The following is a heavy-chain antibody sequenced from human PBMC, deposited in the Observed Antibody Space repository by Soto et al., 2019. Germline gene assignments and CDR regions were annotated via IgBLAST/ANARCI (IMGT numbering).Heavy chain of an antibody. D-gene: IGHD6-25*01. J-gene: IGHJ4*02. CDR2: INSGNGNT. CDR1: VYTFTSYA. CDR3: ARASAKASSGPDY. Sequence: ASVKVSCNSSVYTFTSYAMHWVRQAPGQRLEWMGWINSGNGNTRYSQKFQGRVTITRDTSASTAYMELSSLRSEDTAVYYCARASAKASSGPDYWGQGTLVTV. V-gene: IGHV1-3*01.